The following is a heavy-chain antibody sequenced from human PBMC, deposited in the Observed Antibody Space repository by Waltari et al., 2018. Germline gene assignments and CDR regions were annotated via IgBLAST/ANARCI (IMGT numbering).Heavy chain of an antibody. CDR2: ISSSSCTI. Sequence: EVQLVESGGGLVQPGGSLRLSCVASGFPFSSYSMNWVRQAPGKGLEWVSYISSSSCTIYYADSVKGRFTISRDNAKNSLYLQMNSLRAEDTAVYYCARRYSSGFDYWGQGTLVTVSS. CDR3: ARRYSSGFDY. D-gene: IGHD6-19*01. J-gene: IGHJ4*02. CDR1: GFPFSSYS. V-gene: IGHV3-48*04.